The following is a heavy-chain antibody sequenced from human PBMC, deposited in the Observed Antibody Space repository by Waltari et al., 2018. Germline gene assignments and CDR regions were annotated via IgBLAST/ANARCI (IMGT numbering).Heavy chain of an antibody. J-gene: IGHJ3*02. CDR2: ISSSSSYI. CDR3: ARTSGWYFAFDI. V-gene: IGHV3-21*01. Sequence: EVQLVESGGGLVKPGGSLRLSCAASGFTFSSYSMNWVRQAPGKGLEWVSSISSSSSYICYADSVKGRFTISRDNAKNSLYLQMNSLRAEDTAVYYCARTSGWYFAFDIWGQGTMVTVSS. CDR1: GFTFSSYS. D-gene: IGHD6-19*01.